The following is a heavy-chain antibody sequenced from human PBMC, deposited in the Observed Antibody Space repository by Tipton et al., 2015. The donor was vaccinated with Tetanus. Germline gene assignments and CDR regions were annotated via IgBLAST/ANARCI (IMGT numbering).Heavy chain of an antibody. J-gene: IGHJ4*02. V-gene: IGHV3-23*01. CDR2: ISGSGGST. D-gene: IGHD6-13*01. Sequence: SLRLSCAASGFTFGSNPMTWVRQAPGKGLEWVSSISGSGGSTYYADSVKGRFTISRDNSKNTLYLQMNSLRAEDTAVYYCAKEGLSAFDYWGQGTLVTVSP. CDR1: GFTFGSNP. CDR3: AKEGLSAFDY.